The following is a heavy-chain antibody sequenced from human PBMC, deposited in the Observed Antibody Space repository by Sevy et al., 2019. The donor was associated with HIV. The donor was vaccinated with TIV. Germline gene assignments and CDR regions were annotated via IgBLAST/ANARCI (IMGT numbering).Heavy chain of an antibody. CDR3: ARGHYYDSSGYPRGLDY. D-gene: IGHD3-22*01. V-gene: IGHV1-69*13. CDR1: GGTFSSYA. J-gene: IGHJ4*02. CDR2: LIPIIGTA. Sequence: ASVKVSCKASGGTFSSYAISWVRQAPGQGLEWMGGLIPIIGTANYAQKFQGRVTITADESTSTAYMELSSLRSEDTAVYYCARGHYYDSSGYPRGLDYWVQGTLVTVSS.